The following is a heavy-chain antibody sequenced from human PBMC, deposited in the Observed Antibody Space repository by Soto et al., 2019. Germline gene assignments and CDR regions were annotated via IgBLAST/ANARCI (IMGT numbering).Heavy chain of an antibody. Sequence: GGSLRLSCAASGFTFSSYGMHWVRQAPGKGLEWVAVIWYDGSNKYYADSVKGRFTISRDNSKNTLYLQMNSLRAEDTAVYYCARDGYCSGGSCYSFPVFEYWGQGTLVTVSS. J-gene: IGHJ4*02. D-gene: IGHD2-15*01. CDR2: IWYDGSNK. CDR3: ARDGYCSGGSCYSFPVFEY. CDR1: GFTFSSYG. V-gene: IGHV3-33*01.